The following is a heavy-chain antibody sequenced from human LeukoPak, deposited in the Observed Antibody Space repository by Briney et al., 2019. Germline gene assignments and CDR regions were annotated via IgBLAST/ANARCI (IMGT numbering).Heavy chain of an antibody. V-gene: IGHV4-39*07. Sequence: ASETLSLTCTVSGGSISSSSYYWGWIRQPPGKGLEWIGSIYYSGSTYYNPSLKSRVTISVDTSKNQFSLKLSSVTAADTAVYYCARDGVWYSSGWYPDYWGQGTLVTVSS. J-gene: IGHJ4*02. CDR3: ARDGVWYSSGWYPDY. D-gene: IGHD6-19*01. CDR2: IYYSGST. CDR1: GGSISSSSYY.